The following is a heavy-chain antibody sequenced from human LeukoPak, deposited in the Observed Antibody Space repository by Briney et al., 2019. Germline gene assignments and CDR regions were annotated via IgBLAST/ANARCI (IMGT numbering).Heavy chain of an antibody. Sequence: PSETLSLTCTVSGGSISSSSYYWGWIRQPPGKGLEWIGNIYYSGSTYYNPSLKSRVTISVDTSKNQFSLKLSSVTAADTAVYYCARGGRYYDYVWGSRGYNWFDPWGQGTLVTVSS. CDR3: ARGGRYYDYVWGSRGYNWFDP. D-gene: IGHD3-16*01. V-gene: IGHV4-39*07. CDR2: IYYSGST. J-gene: IGHJ5*02. CDR1: GGSISSSSYY.